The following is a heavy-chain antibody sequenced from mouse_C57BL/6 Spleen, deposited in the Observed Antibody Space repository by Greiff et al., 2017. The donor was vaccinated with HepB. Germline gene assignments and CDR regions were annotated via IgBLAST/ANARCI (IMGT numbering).Heavy chain of an antibody. Sequence: VQLQQSGAELARPGASVKMSCKASGYTFTSYTMHWVKQRPGQGLEWIGYINPSSGYTKYNQKFKDKATLTADKSSSTAYMQLSSLTSEDSAVYYCARPDYDGSSYVYYYAMDYWGQGTSVTVSS. CDR3: ARPDYDGSSYVYYYAMDY. CDR2: INPSSGYT. D-gene: IGHD1-1*01. V-gene: IGHV1-4*01. J-gene: IGHJ4*01. CDR1: GYTFTSYT.